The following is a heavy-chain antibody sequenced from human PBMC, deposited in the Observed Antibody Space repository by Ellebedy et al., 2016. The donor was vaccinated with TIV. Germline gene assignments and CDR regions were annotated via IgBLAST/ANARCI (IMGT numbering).Heavy chain of an antibody. CDR2: ISSSSSTI. J-gene: IGHJ4*02. D-gene: IGHD6-19*01. CDR1: GFTFSSYS. CDR3: AKEFLDSSGWYPLWDY. Sequence: GGSLRLXCAASGFTFSSYSMNWVRQAPGKGLEWVSYISSSSSTIYYADSVKGRFTISRDNAKNSLYLQMNSLRAEDTAVYYCAKEFLDSSGWYPLWDYWGQGTLVTVSS. V-gene: IGHV3-48*01.